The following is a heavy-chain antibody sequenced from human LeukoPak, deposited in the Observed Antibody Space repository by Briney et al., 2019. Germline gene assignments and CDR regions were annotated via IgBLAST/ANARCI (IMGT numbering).Heavy chain of an antibody. CDR2: INPNSGGT. V-gene: IGHV1-2*02. Sequence: ASVKVSCKASGYTFTGYYMHWVRQAPGQGLEWMGWINPNSGGTNYAQKFQGRVTMTRDTSISTAYMELSRLRSDDTAVYYCAREPVLAGDYYYYVMDVWGQGTTVTVSS. CDR3: AREPVLAGDYYYYVMDV. CDR1: GYTFTGYY. J-gene: IGHJ6*02. D-gene: IGHD1-14*01.